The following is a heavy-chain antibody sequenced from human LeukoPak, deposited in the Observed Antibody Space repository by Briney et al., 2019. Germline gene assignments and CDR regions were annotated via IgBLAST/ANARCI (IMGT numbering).Heavy chain of an antibody. J-gene: IGHJ6*03. CDR1: GGSFSGYY. CDR2: INHSGIT. CDR3: ARQRRLMVRGGNPPHMDV. D-gene: IGHD3-10*01. Sequence: SETLSLTRAVYGGSFSGYYWSWIRQPPGKRLEWIGEINHSGITNYNPSLKSRVTISVDTSKNQFSLKLSSVTAADTALYYCARQRRLMVRGGNPPHMDVWGKGTTVTVSS. V-gene: IGHV4-34*01.